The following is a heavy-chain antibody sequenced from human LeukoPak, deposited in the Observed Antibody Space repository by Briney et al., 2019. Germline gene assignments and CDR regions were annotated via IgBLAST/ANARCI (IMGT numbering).Heavy chain of an antibody. CDR1: GFTFSANN. CDR2: IDHGGSQK. J-gene: IGHJ4*02. D-gene: IGHD3-16*01. Sequence: PGGSLRLSCAVSGFTFSANNMHWVRQAPGKGLEWVTFIDHGGSQKFYADSVKGRFTISRDNSKNALYLHINSLRPEDTAVYYCAKDGGGGTYSFDYWGQGSLVTVSS. V-gene: IGHV3-30*02. CDR3: AKDGGGGTYSFDY.